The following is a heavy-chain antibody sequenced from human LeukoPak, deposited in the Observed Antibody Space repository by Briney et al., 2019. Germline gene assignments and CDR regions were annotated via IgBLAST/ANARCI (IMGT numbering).Heavy chain of an antibody. CDR3: ARAFMVGDGNYYYGMDV. V-gene: IGHV1-8*01. J-gene: IGHJ6*02. Sequence: GASVKVSCKASGYTFTSYDINWVRQATGQGLEWMGWMNPNSGNTGYAQKFQGRVTMTRNTSISTAYMELSSLRSEDTAVYYCARAFMVGDGNYYYGMDVWGQGTTVTVSS. D-gene: IGHD3-10*02. CDR1: GYTFTSYD. CDR2: MNPNSGNT.